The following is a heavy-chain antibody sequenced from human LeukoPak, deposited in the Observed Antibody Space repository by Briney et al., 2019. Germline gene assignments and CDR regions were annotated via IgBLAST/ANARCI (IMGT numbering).Heavy chain of an antibody. V-gene: IGHV4-59*01. CDR2: IYYSGST. D-gene: IGHD3-10*01. CDR3: ARAPPAGDFDY. CDR1: GGSISSYY. Sequence: SEALSLTCTVSGGSISSYYWSWIRQPPGKGLEWIGYIYYSGSTNYNPSLKSRVTISVDTSKNQFSLKLSSVTAADTAVYYCARAPPAGDFDYWGQGTLVTVSS. J-gene: IGHJ4*02.